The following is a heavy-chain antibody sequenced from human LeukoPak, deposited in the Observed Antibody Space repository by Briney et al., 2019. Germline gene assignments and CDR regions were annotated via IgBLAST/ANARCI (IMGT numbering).Heavy chain of an antibody. V-gene: IGHV3-11*01. Sequence: GESLGLSCAASGFTFSDYYMSWIRQAPGKGLEWVSYISSSGSTIYYADSVKGRFTISRDNAKNSLYLQMNSLRAEDTAVYYCAKDPDCTSGICYTFFDYWGQGTLVTVSS. CDR1: GFTFSDYY. CDR2: ISSSGSTI. J-gene: IGHJ4*02. CDR3: AKDPDCTSGICYTFFDY. D-gene: IGHD2-8*01.